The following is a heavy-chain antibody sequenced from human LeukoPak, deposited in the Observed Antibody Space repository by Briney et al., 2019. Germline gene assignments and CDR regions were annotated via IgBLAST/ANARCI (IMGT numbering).Heavy chain of an antibody. CDR3: ARGHHFSDLYYYGSGSYYTRFDS. D-gene: IGHD3-10*01. J-gene: IGHJ4*02. CDR1: GYTFTGYY. CDR2: INPNSGGT. Sequence: ASVKVSCKTSGYTFTGYYMHWVRQAPGQGLEWMGWINPNSGGTNYAQKLQGRVTMTTDTSTSTAHMELRSLRSDDTAVYYCARGHHFSDLYYYGSGSYYTRFDSWGQGTLVTVSS. V-gene: IGHV1-2*02.